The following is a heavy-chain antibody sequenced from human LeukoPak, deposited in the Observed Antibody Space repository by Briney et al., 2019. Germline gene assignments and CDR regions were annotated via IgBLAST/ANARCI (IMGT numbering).Heavy chain of an antibody. CDR3: AKSYSYYYYYMDV. CDR1: GGSISSYY. CDR2: ISTSGST. D-gene: IGHD4-11*01. V-gene: IGHV4-4*07. J-gene: IGHJ6*03. Sequence: SETLSLTCTVSGGSISSYYWSWIRQPAGKGLESIGHISTSGSTNYNPSLKSRVTMSVDTSKNQFSLKLSSVTAADTAVYYCAKSYSYYYYYMDVWGKGTTVIVSS.